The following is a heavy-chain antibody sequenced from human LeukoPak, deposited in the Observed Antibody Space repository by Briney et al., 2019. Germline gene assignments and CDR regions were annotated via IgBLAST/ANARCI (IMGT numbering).Heavy chain of an antibody. Sequence: VPPGGSRRLCCAASGFTCSSDAMSWVRPAPGMGLRWVSAISGSGGTTYYADSVKGRFTTPSDNAKISLSLKTNSLRAEDTAVYYCARMTTVTHHDYWGQGTLVTVSS. CDR3: ARMTTVTHHDY. V-gene: IGHV3-23*01. D-gene: IGHD4-17*01. CDR1: GFTCSSDA. CDR2: ISGSGGTT. J-gene: IGHJ4*02.